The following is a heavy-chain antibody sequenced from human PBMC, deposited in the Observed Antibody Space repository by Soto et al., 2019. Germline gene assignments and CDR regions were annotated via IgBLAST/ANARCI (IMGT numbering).Heavy chain of an antibody. D-gene: IGHD2-15*01. CDR2: INPSGGST. J-gene: IGHJ4*02. Sequence: QVQLVQSGAEVKKPGASVKVSCKASGYTFTTYYMHWVRQAPGQGLEWMGIINPSGGSTSYAQKLQGRVTMXKDXSXTTVYMELSSLRSEDTAVYYCARVYCSGGSCYGIDYWGQGTLVTVSS. CDR1: GYTFTTYY. V-gene: IGHV1-46*04. CDR3: ARVYCSGGSCYGIDY.